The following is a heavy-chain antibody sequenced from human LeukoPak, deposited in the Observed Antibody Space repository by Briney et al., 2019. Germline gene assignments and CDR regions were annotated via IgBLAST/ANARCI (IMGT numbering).Heavy chain of an antibody. J-gene: IGHJ3*02. CDR3: ARGYYYDSSGPGDAFDI. CDR1: GGSISSGGYY. CDR2: IYYSGST. Sequence: SQTLSLTCTVSGGSISSGGYYWSWIRQHPGKGLEWIGYIYYSGSTYYNPSLKSRVTISVDTSKNQFSLKLSSVTAADTAVYYCARGYYYDSSGPGDAFDIWGQGTMVTVSS. D-gene: IGHD3-22*01. V-gene: IGHV4-31*03.